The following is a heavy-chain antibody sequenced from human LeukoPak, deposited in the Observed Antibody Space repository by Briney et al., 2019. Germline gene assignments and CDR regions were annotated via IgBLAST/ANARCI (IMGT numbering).Heavy chain of an antibody. V-gene: IGHV4-4*07. D-gene: IGHD3-22*01. Sequence: PSETLSLTCSVSGGHISTHHWTWIRQPAGKGLEWIGRIFSSGSTTYNPSLKSRVTMSVDTSKNQFSLKLSTVTAADTAVYYCARDRGLYYYDSSGYYFDYWGQGALVTVSS. CDR3: ARDRGLYYYDSSGYYFDY. CDR1: GGHISTHH. CDR2: IFSSGST. J-gene: IGHJ4*02.